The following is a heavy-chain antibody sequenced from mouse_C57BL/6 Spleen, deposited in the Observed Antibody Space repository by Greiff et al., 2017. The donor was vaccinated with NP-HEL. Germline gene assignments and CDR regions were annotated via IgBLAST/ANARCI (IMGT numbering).Heavy chain of an antibody. CDR3: ARSNYYGTSLDY. Sequence: VQLQQSGAELVRPGTSVKVSCKASGYAFTNYLIEWVKQRPGQGLEWIGVLNPGSGGTNYNEKFKGKATLTADKSSSTAYMQLSSLTSEDSAVYFGARSNYYGTSLDYWGQGTTLTVSS. CDR1: GYAFTNYL. J-gene: IGHJ2*01. CDR2: LNPGSGGT. V-gene: IGHV1-54*01. D-gene: IGHD1-1*01.